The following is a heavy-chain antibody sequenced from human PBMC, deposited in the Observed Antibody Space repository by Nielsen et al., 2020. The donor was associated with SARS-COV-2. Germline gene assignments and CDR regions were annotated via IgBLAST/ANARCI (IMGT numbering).Heavy chain of an antibody. CDR3: ARDGLVGATTGLDY. V-gene: IGHV3-30*03. CDR1: GFTFSSYG. D-gene: IGHD1-26*01. J-gene: IGHJ4*02. CDR2: ISYDGSNK. Sequence: GESLKISCAASGFTFSSYGMHWVRQAPGKGLEWVAVISYDGSNKYYADSVKGRFTISRDNSKNTLYLQMNSLRAEDTAVYYCARDGLVGATTGLDYWGQGTLVTVSS.